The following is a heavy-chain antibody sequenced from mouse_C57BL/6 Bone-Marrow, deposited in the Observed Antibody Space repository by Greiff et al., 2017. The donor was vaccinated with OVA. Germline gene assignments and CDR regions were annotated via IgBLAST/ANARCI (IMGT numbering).Heavy chain of an antibody. CDR2: INYDGSST. CDR3: ARESTTVVATWTDYAMDY. Sequence: EVQLVESEGGLVQPGSSMKLSCTASGFTFSDYYMAWVRQVPEKGLEWVANINYDGSSTYYLDSLKSRFIISRDNAKNILYLQMSSLKSEDTATYYCARESTTVVATWTDYAMDYWGQGTSVTVSS. D-gene: IGHD1-1*01. J-gene: IGHJ4*01. V-gene: IGHV5-16*01. CDR1: GFTFSDYY.